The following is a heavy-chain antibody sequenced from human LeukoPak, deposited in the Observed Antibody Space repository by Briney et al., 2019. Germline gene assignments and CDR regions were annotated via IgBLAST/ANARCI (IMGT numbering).Heavy chain of an antibody. Sequence: ASVKVSCKASGGTFSSYAISWVRQAPGQGLEWMGGIIPIFGTANYAQKFQGRVTITADESTSTAYMELSSLRSEDTAVYYCARTPSSSWFLYYFDYWGQGTLVTVSS. J-gene: IGHJ4*02. D-gene: IGHD6-13*01. CDR2: IIPIFGTA. CDR3: ARTPSSSWFLYYFDY. V-gene: IGHV1-69*13. CDR1: GGTFSSYA.